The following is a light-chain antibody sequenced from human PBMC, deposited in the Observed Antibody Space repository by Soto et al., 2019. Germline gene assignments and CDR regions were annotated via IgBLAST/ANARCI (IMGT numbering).Light chain of an antibody. CDR2: AVS. CDR1: SSDVGGYNY. CDR3: SSYTSSSTLV. J-gene: IGLJ2*01. Sequence: QSVLTQPASVSGSPGQSITISCAGTSSDVGGYNYVSWYQQHPGKVPQLMIYAVSHRPSGVSNRFSGSKSGNTASLTISGLQAADEADYYCSSYTSSSTLVFGGGTKLTVL. V-gene: IGLV2-14*01.